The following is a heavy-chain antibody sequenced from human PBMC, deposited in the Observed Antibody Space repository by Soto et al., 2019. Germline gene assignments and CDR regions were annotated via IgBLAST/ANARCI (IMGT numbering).Heavy chain of an antibody. V-gene: IGHV3-23*01. Sequence: GGSLRLSCAASGFTFSSYAMSWVRQAPGKGLEWVSAISGSGGSTYYADSVKGRFTISRDNSKNTLYLQMNSLRAEDTAVYYWAKSGYKNYYYYYMDVWGKGTTVTVSS. J-gene: IGHJ6*03. CDR2: ISGSGGST. CDR3: AKSGYKNYYYYYMDV. D-gene: IGHD1-1*01. CDR1: GFTFSSYA.